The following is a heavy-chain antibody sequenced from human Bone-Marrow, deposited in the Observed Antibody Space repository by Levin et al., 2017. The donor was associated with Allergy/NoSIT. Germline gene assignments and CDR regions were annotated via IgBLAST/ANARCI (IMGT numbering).Heavy chain of an antibody. Sequence: MASETLSLTCAVYGGSFSGYYWSWIRQPPGKGLEWIGEINHSGSTNYNPSLKSRVTISVDTSKNQFSLKLSSVTAADTAVYYCARLPDDYGDYGQIPLFDYWGQGTLVTVSS. D-gene: IGHD4-17*01. V-gene: IGHV4-34*01. J-gene: IGHJ4*02. CDR3: ARLPDDYGDYGQIPLFDY. CDR2: INHSGST. CDR1: GGSFSGYY.